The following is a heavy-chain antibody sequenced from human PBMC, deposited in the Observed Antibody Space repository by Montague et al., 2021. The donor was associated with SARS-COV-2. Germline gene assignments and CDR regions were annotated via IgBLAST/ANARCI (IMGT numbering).Heavy chain of an antibody. D-gene: IGHD2-2*01. CDR1: GGSFSANS. CDR3: ASFAYRLLFIASYYGMDV. V-gene: IGHV4-34*01. Sequence: SETLSLTCSVYGGSFSANSWRWTCQPPGPGLERTGDISHSGSNNYNPTPTRRVPISIDTSTTQFSLTLSPVTAADTAVYYCASFAYRLLFIASYYGMDVWGQGTTVTVSS. J-gene: IGHJ6*02. CDR2: ISHSGSN.